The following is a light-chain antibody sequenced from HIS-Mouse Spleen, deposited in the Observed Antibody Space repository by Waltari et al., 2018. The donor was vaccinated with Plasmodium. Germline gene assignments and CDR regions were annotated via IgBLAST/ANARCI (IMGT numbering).Light chain of an antibody. Sequence: QSALTQPASVSGSPGQSLTISCTGTSSDVGRYNLVPWYQQHPGKAPKLMIYEGSKRPSGVSNRFSGSKSGNTASLTISGLQAEDEADYYCCSYAGSSTFVVFGGGTKLTVL. CDR1: SSDVGRYNL. J-gene: IGLJ2*01. V-gene: IGLV2-23*03. CDR3: CSYAGSSTFVV. CDR2: EGS.